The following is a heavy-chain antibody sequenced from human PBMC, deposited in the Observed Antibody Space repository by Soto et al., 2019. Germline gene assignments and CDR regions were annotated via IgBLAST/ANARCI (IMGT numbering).Heavy chain of an antibody. CDR2: IYYSGST. Sequence: PSETLSLTCTVSGGSISSYYWSWIRQPPGKGLEWIGYIYYSGSTNYNPSHKSRVTISVDTSKNQFSLKLSSVTAADTAVYYCATMVREHYYYYYMDVWGKGTTVTVSS. D-gene: IGHD3-10*01. CDR3: ATMVREHYYYYYMDV. CDR1: GGSISSYY. J-gene: IGHJ6*03. V-gene: IGHV4-59*01.